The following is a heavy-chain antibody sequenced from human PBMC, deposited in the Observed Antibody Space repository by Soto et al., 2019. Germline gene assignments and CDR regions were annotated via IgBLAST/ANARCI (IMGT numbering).Heavy chain of an antibody. CDR3: ARGRGYGDYYYYYYGMDV. CDR1: GFTFSSYA. V-gene: IGHV3-30-3*01. J-gene: IGHJ6*02. CDR2: ISYDGSNK. D-gene: IGHD3-22*01. Sequence: QVPLVESGGGVVQPGRSLRLSCAASGFTFSSYAMHWVRQAPGKGLEWVAVISYDGSNKYYADSVKGRFTISRDNSKNTLYLQMNSLRAEDTAVYYCARGRGYGDYYYYYYGMDVWGQGTTVTVSS.